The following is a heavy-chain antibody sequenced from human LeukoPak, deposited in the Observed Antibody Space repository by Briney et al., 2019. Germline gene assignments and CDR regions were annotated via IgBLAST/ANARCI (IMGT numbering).Heavy chain of an antibody. CDR1: GFTFNSFA. CDR2: IKTKTEGGTT. Sequence: GGSLRLSCSASGFTFNSFAMSWVRQAPGKGLEWVGRIKTKTEGGTTDYAAPVKGRFTISRDDFENMLYLQMNSLRTEDTAVYYCTTDPRYWGQGTLVTVSS. V-gene: IGHV3-15*01. J-gene: IGHJ4*02. CDR3: TTDPRY.